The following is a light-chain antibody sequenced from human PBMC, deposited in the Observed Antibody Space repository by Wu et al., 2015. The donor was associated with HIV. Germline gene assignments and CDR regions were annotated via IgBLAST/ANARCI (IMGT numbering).Light chain of an antibody. V-gene: IGKV3-15*01. CDR2: DAS. CDR3: QQYNDRPQT. J-gene: IGKJ1*01. CDR1: QIIATN. Sequence: EIVMTQSPATLSVSPGGRVTLSCRASQIIATNLAWYQQKPGQPPRLLIYDASTRATGFPARFSGGGSGTEFTLTISTLQSGDVAVYYCQQYNDRPQTFGQGTKVEI.